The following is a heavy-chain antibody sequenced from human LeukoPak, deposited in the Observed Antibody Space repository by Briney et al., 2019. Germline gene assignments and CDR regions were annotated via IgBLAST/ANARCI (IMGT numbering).Heavy chain of an antibody. CDR3: ARDSGGYSTLDY. J-gene: IGHJ4*02. V-gene: IGHV4-31*03. Sequence: SKTLSLTCTVSGVSISSGGFYWSWIRQLPGKGLEWIGYIYHSGTTYYNPSLKSRVTISIDTSKNHFSLNLSSVTAADTAVYYCARDSGGYSTLDYWGQGTLVTVSS. CDR2: IYHSGTT. D-gene: IGHD2-15*01. CDR1: GVSISSGGFY.